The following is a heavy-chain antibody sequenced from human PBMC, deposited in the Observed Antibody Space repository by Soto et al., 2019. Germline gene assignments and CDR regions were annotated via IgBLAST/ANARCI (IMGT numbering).Heavy chain of an antibody. J-gene: IGHJ6*02. V-gene: IGHV1-2*02. D-gene: IGHD3-10*01. CDR1: GYTFTGYY. CDR3: ASGDPSGGMITMVRGVIQYYYGMDV. Sequence: ASVNVSCKASGYTFTGYYMHWVRQAPGQGLEWMGWINPNSGGTNYAQKFQGRVTMTRDTSISTAYMELSRLRSDDTAVYYCASGDPSGGMITMVRGVIQYYYGMDVWGQGTTVTVSS. CDR2: INPNSGGT.